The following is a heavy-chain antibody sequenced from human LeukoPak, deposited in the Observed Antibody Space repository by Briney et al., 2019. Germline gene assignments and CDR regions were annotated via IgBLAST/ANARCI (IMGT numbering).Heavy chain of an antibody. CDR3: ARASVVTSPFDY. D-gene: IGHD4-23*01. J-gene: IGHJ4*02. CDR1: GFTFSDYY. CDR2: ISSSGGSI. Sequence: GGSLRLSCAASGFTFSDYYMSWIRQAPGKGQWVSYISSSGGSIYYADSVKGRFTISRDNAKNSLYLQMNTLRADDTAVYYCARASVVTSPFDYWGQGTLVTVSS. V-gene: IGHV3-11*01.